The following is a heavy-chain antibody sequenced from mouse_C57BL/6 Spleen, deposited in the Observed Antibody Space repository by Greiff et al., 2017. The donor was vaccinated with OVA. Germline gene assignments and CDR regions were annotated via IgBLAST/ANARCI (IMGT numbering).Heavy chain of an antibody. J-gene: IGHJ1*03. CDR3: ARDPYDLWYFDV. V-gene: IGHV5-16*01. CDR2: INYDGSST. D-gene: IGHD2-4*01. CDR1: GFTFSDYY. Sequence: EVKLMESEGGLVQPGSSMKLSCTASGFTFSDYYMAWVRQVPEKGLEWVANINYDGSSTYYLDSLKSRFIISRDNAKNILYLQMSSLKSEDTATYYCARDPYDLWYFDVWGTGTTVTVSS.